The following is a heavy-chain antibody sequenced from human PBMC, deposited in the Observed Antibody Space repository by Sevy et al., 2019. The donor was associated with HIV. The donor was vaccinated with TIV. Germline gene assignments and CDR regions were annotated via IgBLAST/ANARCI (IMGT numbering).Heavy chain of an antibody. V-gene: IGHV1-24*01. CDR3: ATGREYYDENSGYFDY. D-gene: IGHD3-22*01. J-gene: IGHJ4*02. CDR1: GYRLSELS. CDR2: FDPEDGEI. Sequence: ASVKVSCKISGYRLSELSMHWVRQAPGKGLEWMGRFDPEDGEIIYAQKFQGRVTVTEYTSTDTAYMELSRLRSEDTAVYYCATGREYYDENSGYFDYWGPGTLVTVSS.